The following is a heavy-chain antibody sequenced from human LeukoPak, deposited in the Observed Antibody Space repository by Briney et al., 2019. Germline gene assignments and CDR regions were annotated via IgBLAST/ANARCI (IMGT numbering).Heavy chain of an antibody. D-gene: IGHD6-13*01. J-gene: IGHJ4*02. CDR1: GGTFSSYA. CDR2: IIPIFGTA. CDR3: ARDASAWGIAAAAAYFDY. Sequence: ASVKVSCKASGGTFSSYAISWVRQAPGQGLEWMGGIIPIFGTANYAQKFQGRVTITADESTSTAYMELNSLRSEDTAVYYCARDASAWGIAAAAAYFDYWGQGTLVTVSS. V-gene: IGHV1-69*13.